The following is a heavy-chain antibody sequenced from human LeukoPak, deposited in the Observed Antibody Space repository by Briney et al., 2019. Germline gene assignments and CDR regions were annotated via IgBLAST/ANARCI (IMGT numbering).Heavy chain of an antibody. CDR3: AREGRITMVRGFNYYYYGMDV. V-gene: IGHV3-23*01. Sequence: GGSLRLSCAASGFTFSSYAMSWVRQAPGKGLEWVSAISGSGGSTYYADSVKGRFTISRDNSKNTLYLQMNSLRAEDTAVYYCAREGRITMVRGFNYYYYGMDVWGKGTTVTVSS. CDR1: GFTFSSYA. J-gene: IGHJ6*04. CDR2: ISGSGGST. D-gene: IGHD3-10*01.